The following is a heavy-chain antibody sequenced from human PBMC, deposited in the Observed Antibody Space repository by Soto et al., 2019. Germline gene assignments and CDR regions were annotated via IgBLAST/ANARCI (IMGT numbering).Heavy chain of an antibody. CDR1: GGTFSSYA. CDR3: AREGRHFDY. V-gene: IGHV1-69*06. Sequence: SVKVSCKASGGTFSSYAISWVRQAPGQGLEWMGGINPIFGTPHYAQKYQGRVTITADTFTNTAYMELTRLTSDDTAVYFCAREGRHFDYWGQGTLVTVS. CDR2: INPIFGTP. J-gene: IGHJ4*02.